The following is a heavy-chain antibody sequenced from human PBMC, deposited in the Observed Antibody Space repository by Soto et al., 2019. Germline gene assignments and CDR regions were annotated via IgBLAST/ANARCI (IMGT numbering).Heavy chain of an antibody. V-gene: IGHV4-59*01. D-gene: IGHD2-15*01. CDR1: GGSISSYY. J-gene: IGHJ4*02. CDR3: ARDSLGYCSGGSCYDFDY. CDR2: IYYSGST. Sequence: SETLSLTCTVSGGSISSYYWSWIRQPPGKGLESIGYIYYSGSTNYTPSLKSRVTISVNTSKNQFSLKLSSVTAADTAVYYCARDSLGYCSGGSCYDFDYWGQGTLVTVSS.